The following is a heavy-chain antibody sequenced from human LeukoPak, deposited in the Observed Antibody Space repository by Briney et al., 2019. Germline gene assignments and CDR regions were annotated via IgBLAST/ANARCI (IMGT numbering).Heavy chain of an antibody. Sequence: GRSLRLSCAASGFTFSNYAMHWVRQAPGKGLEWVAVISYDGSNKYYADSVKGRSTISRDNSKDTLYLQMDSLRAEDTAVYYCARDGGSGMVRFDYWGQGSLVTVSS. D-gene: IGHD5-18*01. V-gene: IGHV3-30-3*01. J-gene: IGHJ4*02. CDR2: ISYDGSNK. CDR3: ARDGGSGMVRFDY. CDR1: GFTFSNYA.